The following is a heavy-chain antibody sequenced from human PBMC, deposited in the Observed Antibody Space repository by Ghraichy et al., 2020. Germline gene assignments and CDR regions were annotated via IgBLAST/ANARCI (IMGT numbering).Heavy chain of an antibody. V-gene: IGHV3-48*02. CDR1: GFTFSSYS. J-gene: IGHJ6*02. Sequence: GGSLRLSCVGSGFTFSSYSMNWVRVRQSPGKGLEWVSYITSSGRTIFYADSVKGRFTISRDNAQNSLYLQMNSLRDEDTAVYYFARASRVVRFYYYDGMDVWGQGTTVTVSS. CDR3: ARASRVVRFYYYDGMDV. D-gene: IGHD4-23*01. CDR2: ITSSGRTI.